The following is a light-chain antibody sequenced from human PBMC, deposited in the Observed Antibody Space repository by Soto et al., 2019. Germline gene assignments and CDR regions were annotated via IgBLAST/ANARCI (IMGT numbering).Light chain of an antibody. V-gene: IGKV3-15*01. Sequence: EIGMTQSPAALSVSPGQSVTLSCRSSQNIGGNLAWYQQRPGQSPRLLIYAASDRATGVPARISGSGSGTEFTLTINSLQSEDFAVYYCQQHAQRWTFGQGTKVDI. J-gene: IGKJ1*01. CDR1: QNIGGN. CDR3: QQHAQRWT. CDR2: AAS.